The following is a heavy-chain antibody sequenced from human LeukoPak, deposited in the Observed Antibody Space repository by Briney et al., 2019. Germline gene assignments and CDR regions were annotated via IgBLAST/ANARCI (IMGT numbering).Heavy chain of an antibody. CDR2: IKQDESEK. J-gene: IGHJ6*03. D-gene: IGHD2-2*02. V-gene: IGHV3-7*01. CDR3: ARGGYCTSANRYTYSYYMDV. Sequence: PGGSLRLSCAASRFTFSSYWMNWVRQAPGKGLEWVANIKQDESEKYYVDSVKGRFTISRDNAKNSLYLQMNNLRAEDTAVYYCARGGYCTSANRYTYSYYMDVWGKGTTVTVSS. CDR1: RFTFSSYW.